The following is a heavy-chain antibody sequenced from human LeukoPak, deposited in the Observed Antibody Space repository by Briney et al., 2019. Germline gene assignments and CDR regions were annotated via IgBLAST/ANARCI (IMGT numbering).Heavy chain of an antibody. CDR3: TTWLYYYDSSGYYGKYYFDY. D-gene: IGHD3-22*01. CDR1: GFTFSNAW. J-gene: IGHJ4*02. Sequence: GGSLTLSCAASGFTFSNAWMSWVRQAPGKGLEWVGRIKSKTDGGTTDYAAPVKGRFTISRDDSKNTLYLQMNSLKTEDTAVYYCTTWLYYYDSSGYYGKYYFDYWGQGTLVTVSS. V-gene: IGHV3-15*01. CDR2: IKSKTDGGTT.